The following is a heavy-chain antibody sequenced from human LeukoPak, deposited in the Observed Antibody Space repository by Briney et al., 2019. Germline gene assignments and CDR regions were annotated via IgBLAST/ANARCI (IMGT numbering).Heavy chain of an antibody. J-gene: IGHJ6*03. D-gene: IGHD6-19*01. CDR3: ARDRAYSSDYYYYYYMDV. V-gene: IGHV4-61*02. Sequence: PSQTLSLTCTVSGGSISSGSYYWSWIRQPAGKGLEWIGRIYTSGSTNYNPSLKSRVTISVDTSKNQFSLKLSSVTAADTAVYYCARDRAYSSDYYYYYYMDVWGKGTTATVSS. CDR2: IYTSGST. CDR1: GGSISSGSYY.